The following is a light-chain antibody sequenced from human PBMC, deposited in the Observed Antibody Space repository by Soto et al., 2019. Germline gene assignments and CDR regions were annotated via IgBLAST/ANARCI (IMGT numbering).Light chain of an antibody. CDR3: QQYGGSPYT. V-gene: IGKV3-20*01. Sequence: EIVLTQSPGTLSLSPGERATLSCRASQSVRINYLAWYQQKPGQAPRLLIYGASNRATGIPDRFRGNGSETDLPLTISRLEPEDFGVYYCQQYGGSPYTVGGGTKLEIK. CDR2: GAS. CDR1: QSVRINY. J-gene: IGKJ2*01.